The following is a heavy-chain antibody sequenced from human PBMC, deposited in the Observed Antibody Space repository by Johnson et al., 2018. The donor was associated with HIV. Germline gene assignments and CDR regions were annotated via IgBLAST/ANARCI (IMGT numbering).Heavy chain of an antibody. D-gene: IGHD2-15*01. V-gene: IGHV3-53*03. J-gene: IGHJ3*02. CDR1: GFTVSSNY. CDR2: IYSGGNT. CDR3: ARGAANDAFDI. Sequence: VQLVESGGGLIQPGGSLRLSCAASGFTVSSNYMSWVRQPPGKGLEWVSVIYSGGNTYYANSVKGRFTISRDNSKNTLYLQMNSLRAEDTAVYYCARGAANDAFDIWGQGTMVTVSS.